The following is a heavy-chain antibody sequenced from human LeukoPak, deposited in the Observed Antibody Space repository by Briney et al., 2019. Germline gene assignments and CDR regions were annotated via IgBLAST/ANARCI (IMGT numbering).Heavy chain of an antibody. CDR1: GGSISSYY. CDR2: IYYSGST. V-gene: IGHV4-59*08. Sequence: SETLSLTCTVSGGSISSYYWSWIRQPPGKGLEWIGYIYYSGSTNYNPSLKSRVTISVDTSKNQFSLKLSSVTAADTAVYYCERHSQDDILTGYYLFDYWGQGTLVTVSS. J-gene: IGHJ4*02. CDR3: ERHSQDDILTGYYLFDY. D-gene: IGHD3-9*01.